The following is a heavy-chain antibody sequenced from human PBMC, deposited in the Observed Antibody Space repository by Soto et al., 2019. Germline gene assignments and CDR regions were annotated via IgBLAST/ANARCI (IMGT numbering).Heavy chain of an antibody. J-gene: IGHJ2*01. CDR2: IYNSRST. CDR1: GDSIRSGDFY. D-gene: IGHD3-22*01. CDR3: ARGHRPDSSGDYCVWYF. Sequence: PSETLSLTCTVSGDSIRSGDFYWSWIRQYPGKGLEWIGYIYNSRSTFYNPSLKSRVSISEDRSKNQLSLKLTSVTAADTAVYYGARGHRPDSSGDYCVWYF. V-gene: IGHV4-31*03.